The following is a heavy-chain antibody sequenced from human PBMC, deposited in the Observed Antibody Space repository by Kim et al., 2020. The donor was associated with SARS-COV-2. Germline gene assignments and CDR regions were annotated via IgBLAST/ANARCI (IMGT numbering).Heavy chain of an antibody. CDR2: ISHSGST. CDR3: ARGRYGSGRDYYFDY. CDR1: VGSFSGYY. J-gene: IGHJ4*02. V-gene: IGHV4-34*01. Sequence: SETLSLTCAVYVGSFSGYYWTWIRQLPGRGLEWIGEISHSGSTNYNPSLTSRVTISVDTSKNQFSLKLNSVTAADRGVYFCARGRYGSGRDYYFDYWGRGTLVTVSS. D-gene: IGHD6-19*01.